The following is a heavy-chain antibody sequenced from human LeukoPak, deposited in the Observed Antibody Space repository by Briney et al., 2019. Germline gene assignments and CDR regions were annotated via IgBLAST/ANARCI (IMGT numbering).Heavy chain of an antibody. CDR1: GYTFTSYG. V-gene: IGHV1-69*06. Sequence: SVKVSCKASGYTFTSYGISWVRQAPGQGLEWMGGIIPIFGTANYAQKFQGRVTITADKSTSTAYMELSSLRSEDTAVYYCARGLRGYSGYDFDYWGQGTLVTVSS. CDR3: ARGLRGYSGYDFDY. J-gene: IGHJ4*02. CDR2: IIPIFGTA. D-gene: IGHD5-12*01.